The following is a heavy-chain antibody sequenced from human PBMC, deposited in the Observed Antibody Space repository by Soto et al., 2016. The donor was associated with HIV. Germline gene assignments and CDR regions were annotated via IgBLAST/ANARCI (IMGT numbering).Heavy chain of an antibody. V-gene: IGHV3-15*01. CDR3: TTDRIPNHYDSSGYFSY. CDR1: GFTFSNAW. CDR2: AKSKPDGGTT. J-gene: IGHJ4*02. D-gene: IGHD3-22*01. Sequence: EVQLVESGGGLVQPGRSLRLSCAASGFTFSNAWMSWIRQAPGKGLEWLGRAKSKPDGGTTDYAASVKDRFTISRDDSKNTLNLQMNSLKTEDTAVYYCTTDRIPNHYDSSGYFSYWGQGTLVTVSS.